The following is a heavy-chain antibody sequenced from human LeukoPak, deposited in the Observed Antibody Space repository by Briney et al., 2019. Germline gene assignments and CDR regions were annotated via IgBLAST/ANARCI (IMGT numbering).Heavy chain of an antibody. V-gene: IGHV3-21*01. D-gene: IGHD3-22*01. J-gene: IGHJ4*02. CDR1: GFTFSSYS. Sequence: GSLRLSXAASGFTFSSYSMNWVRQAPVKGLEWVSSISSSSSYIYYADSVKGRFTISRDNAKNSLYLQMNSLRAEDTAVYYCARDHYDSSGRAPLYFDYWGQGTLVTVSS. CDR2: ISSSSSYI. CDR3: ARDHYDSSGRAPLYFDY.